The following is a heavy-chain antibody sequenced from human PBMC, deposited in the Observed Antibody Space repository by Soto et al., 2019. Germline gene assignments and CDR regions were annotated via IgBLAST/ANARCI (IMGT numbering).Heavy chain of an antibody. J-gene: IGHJ5*02. D-gene: IGHD5-12*01. Sequence: GGSLRLSCVASGFTLRTSGMHWFRQAPSKALEWVAVISHDGSNQFYTASVKGRFTVTRDNSKNTLFLQMNSLRVEDTAVYYCAKTMARLGGYDMNWLAPWGQGTMVTVSS. V-gene: IGHV3-30*18. CDR2: ISHDGSNQ. CDR1: GFTLRTSG. CDR3: AKTMARLGGYDMNWLAP.